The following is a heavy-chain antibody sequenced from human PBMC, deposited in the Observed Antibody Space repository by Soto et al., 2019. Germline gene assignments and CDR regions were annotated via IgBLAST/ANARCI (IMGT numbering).Heavy chain of an antibody. V-gene: IGHV3-23*01. CDR1: GFAFSSYD. D-gene: IGHD3-3*01. CDR2: ISGSGGNT. CDR3: AKEIEYYDFWSGREHDY. Sequence: GGSLRLSCAASGFAFSSYDMGWVRQAPGKGLEWVSGISGSGGNTYYAESFKGRFTISRDNSNNTLYLQMRSLRAEDTALYYCAKEIEYYDFWSGREHDYWGQGALVTVSS. J-gene: IGHJ4*02.